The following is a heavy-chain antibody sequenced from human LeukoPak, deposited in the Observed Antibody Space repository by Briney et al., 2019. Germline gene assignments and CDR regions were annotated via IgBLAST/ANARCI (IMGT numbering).Heavy chain of an antibody. V-gene: IGHV1-2*02. CDR2: INPNSGGT. D-gene: IGHD4-17*01. Sequence: EASVKVSCKASGYTFTGYYMHWVRQAPGQGLEWMGWINPNSGGTNYAQKFQGRVTMTRDTSISTAYMELSRLRSDDTAVYYCARDPPMTTVTASNYYYYGMDVWGQGATVTVSS. J-gene: IGHJ6*02. CDR3: ARDPPMTTVTASNYYYYGMDV. CDR1: GYTFTGYY.